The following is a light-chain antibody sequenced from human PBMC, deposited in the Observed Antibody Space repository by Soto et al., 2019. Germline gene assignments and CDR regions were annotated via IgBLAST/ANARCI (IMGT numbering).Light chain of an antibody. CDR1: QSISSW. CDR2: AAV. CDR3: QQVNYYPFT. V-gene: IGKV1-5*01. J-gene: IGKJ4*01. Sequence: DIQMTQSPSTLSASVGDRVTITGLASQSISSWLAWYQQKPGKAPKLLVYAAVVLQDGVPSRFSGTGSATEFILIINGLQPEDFATYYCQQVNYYPFTFGGGTKVDI.